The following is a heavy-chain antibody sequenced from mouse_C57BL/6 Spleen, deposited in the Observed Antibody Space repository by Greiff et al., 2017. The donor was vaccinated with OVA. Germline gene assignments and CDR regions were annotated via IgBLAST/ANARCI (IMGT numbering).Heavy chain of an antibody. J-gene: IGHJ2*01. CDR1: GYTFTSYW. D-gene: IGHD2-4*01. Sequence: QVQLQQPGAELVKPGASVKLSCKASGYTFTSYWMQWVKQRPGQGLEWIGGIDPSDSYTNYNQKLKGKATLTVDTSSSTADMQLSSLTSEDSAVYYCAGRDYEEFDYWGQGTTLTVSS. CDR3: AGRDYEEFDY. CDR2: IDPSDSYT. V-gene: IGHV1-50*01.